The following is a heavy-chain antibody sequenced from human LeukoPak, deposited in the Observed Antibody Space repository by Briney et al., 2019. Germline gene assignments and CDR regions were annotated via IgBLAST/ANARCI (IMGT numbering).Heavy chain of an antibody. CDR1: GFTFSSYG. CDR3: ASSGLNYYDSSDNRTCPA. D-gene: IGHD3-22*01. CDR2: IRYDGSNK. Sequence: GGSLRLSCAASGFTFSSYGMHWVRQAPGKGLEWVAFIRYDGSNKYYADSVKGRFTISRDNSKNTLYLQMNSLRAEDTAVYYCASSGLNYYDSSDNRTCPAWGQGTLVTVSS. V-gene: IGHV3-30*02. J-gene: IGHJ5*02.